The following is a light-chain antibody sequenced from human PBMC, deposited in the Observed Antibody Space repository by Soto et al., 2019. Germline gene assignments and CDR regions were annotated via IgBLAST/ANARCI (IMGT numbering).Light chain of an antibody. CDR3: SSCTSSSTLDV. CDR2: DVS. V-gene: IGLV2-14*01. Sequence: QSVLTQPASVSGSPGQSITISCTGTSSDVGGYNYVSWYQQHPGKAPKLMIYDVSNRPSGVSNRFSGSKSGNTASLTISGLQAEDEADYYCSSCTSSSTLDVFGTGTKVTVL. J-gene: IGLJ1*01. CDR1: SSDVGGYNY.